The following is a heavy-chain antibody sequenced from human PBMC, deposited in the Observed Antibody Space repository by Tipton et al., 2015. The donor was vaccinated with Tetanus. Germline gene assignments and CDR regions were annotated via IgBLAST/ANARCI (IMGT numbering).Heavy chain of an antibody. CDR1: GYTFTSYD. D-gene: IGHD2-15*01. Sequence: QLVQSGAEVKKPGASVKVSCKASGYTFTSYDINWVRQATGQGPESMRWMNPNSGNTGYAQKFQGRVTMTRNTSISTADMELSSLGSEGTAVYYCARGAGVVAATPDYWGQGTLVTVSS. CDR3: ARGAGVVAATPDY. V-gene: IGHV1-8*01. J-gene: IGHJ4*01. CDR2: MNPNSGNT.